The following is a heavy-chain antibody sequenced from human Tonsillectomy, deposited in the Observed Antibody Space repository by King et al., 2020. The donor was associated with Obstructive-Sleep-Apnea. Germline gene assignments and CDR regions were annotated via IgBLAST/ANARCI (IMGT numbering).Heavy chain of an antibody. D-gene: IGHD6-19*01. J-gene: IGHJ4*02. Sequence: VQLVESGAEVKKPGESLKISCKGSGYSFTSYWIGWVRQMPGKGLEWIGSIYPGDSDTRYTPSVQGQVTISADKSISTAYLQWSSLKASDTAMYYCARRSPGYSSGWSLDYWGQGTLVTVSS. V-gene: IGHV5-51*01. CDR2: IYPGDSDT. CDR3: ARRSPGYSSGWSLDY. CDR1: GYSFTSYW.